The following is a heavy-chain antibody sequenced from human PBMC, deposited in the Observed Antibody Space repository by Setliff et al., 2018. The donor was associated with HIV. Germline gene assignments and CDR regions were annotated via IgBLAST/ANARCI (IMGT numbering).Heavy chain of an antibody. D-gene: IGHD3-10*01. V-gene: IGHV4-31*03. J-gene: IGHJ5*02. CDR3: AREGARHYVSGRYHSWFDP. CDR2: IYYSGTA. CDR1: GGSISGGGYY. Sequence: PSETLSLTCTVSGGSISGGGYYWTWIRQYPGRGLEWIGYIYYSGTAYYKPSLRSRVTISVDTSKNQFSLKLSSVTAADTAVYYCAREGARHYVSGRYHSWFDPWGQGTQVTVSS.